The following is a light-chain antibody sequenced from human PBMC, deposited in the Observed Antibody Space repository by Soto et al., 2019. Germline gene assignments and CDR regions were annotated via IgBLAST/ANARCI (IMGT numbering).Light chain of an antibody. CDR1: QSLRSTS. CDR2: GAS. J-gene: IGKJ5*01. Sequence: EIVLTQSPRTLSLSPGERATLSCRASQSLRSTSLAWYQQKPGQAPRLLISGASTRAADIPDRFSGSGSGTDFTLTITRLEPEDFAVFYCQQYGTSEIIFGQGTRLEIK. CDR3: QQYGTSEII. V-gene: IGKV3-20*01.